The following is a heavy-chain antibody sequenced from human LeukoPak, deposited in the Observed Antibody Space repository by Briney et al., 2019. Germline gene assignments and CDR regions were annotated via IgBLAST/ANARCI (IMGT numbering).Heavy chain of an antibody. CDR1: GESLSDFH. CDR2: INHRGSA. J-gene: IGHJ3*02. CDR3: TKSDGYGLIRI. Sequence: ASETLSLTCAVNGESLSDFHWSWIRQPPGRGLEWIGEINHRGSANHNPSLKSRVTFSVDTSKNQFSLKVISMTAADTAAYYCTKSDGYGLIRICGRGTMVTVSS. D-gene: IGHD3-10*01. V-gene: IGHV4-34*03.